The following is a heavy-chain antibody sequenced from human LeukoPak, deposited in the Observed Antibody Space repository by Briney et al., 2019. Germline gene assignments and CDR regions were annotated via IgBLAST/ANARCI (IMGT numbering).Heavy chain of an antibody. CDR1: GYTFTSYG. CDR3: ARDYARYCSTGRCNFFDY. V-gene: IGHV1-2*02. CDR2: INLNSGGT. Sequence: ASVKVSCKASGYTFTSYGINWVRQAPGQGLEWMGWINLNSGGTKYAQKFEGRVTVTRDTSISTAYMELSRLRSDDTTVYYCARDYARYCSTGRCNFFDYWGQGTLVTVSS. D-gene: IGHD2-2*01. J-gene: IGHJ4*02.